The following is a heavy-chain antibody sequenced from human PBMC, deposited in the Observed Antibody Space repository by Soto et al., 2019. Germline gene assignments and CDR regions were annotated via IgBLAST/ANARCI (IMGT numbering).Heavy chain of an antibody. CDR3: ARARPDIVMVVGETPGYYGMDV. Sequence: QVQLVESGGGLVKPGGSLRLSCAASGFRFSDFYMTWIRQAPGKGLEWVSYMNSRGSTIYQADSVRGRFTVSRDNAKNSLYLQMNSLRVEDTAVYFCARARPDIVMVVGETPGYYGMDVWGQGTTVTVSS. CDR2: MNSRGSTI. J-gene: IGHJ6*02. CDR1: GFRFSDFY. V-gene: IGHV3-11*01. D-gene: IGHD2-15*01.